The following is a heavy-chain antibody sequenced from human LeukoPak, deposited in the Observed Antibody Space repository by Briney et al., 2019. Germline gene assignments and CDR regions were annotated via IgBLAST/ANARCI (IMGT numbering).Heavy chain of an antibody. D-gene: IGHD6-19*01. Sequence: ASVKVSCKASGYTFTSYYMHWVRQAPGQGLEWMEWISAYNGNTNYAQKLQGRVTMTTDTSTSTAYMELRSLRSDDTAVYYCARVGSGWYGDYWGQGTLVTVSS. CDR2: ISAYNGNT. CDR1: GYTFTSYY. J-gene: IGHJ4*02. CDR3: ARVGSGWYGDY. V-gene: IGHV1-18*04.